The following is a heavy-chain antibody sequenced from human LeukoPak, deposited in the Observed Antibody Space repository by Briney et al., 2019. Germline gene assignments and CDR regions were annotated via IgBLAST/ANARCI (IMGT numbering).Heavy chain of an antibody. CDR1: GFTFRDYW. Sequence: QAGGSLRLSCEASGFTFRDYWMTWVRQAPGKGLEWVANVKQDGTEKFYVDSVKGRFTISRDNGKNSLYLQMNSLRVEGTAIYYCARAGGTSWADYWGQGTLVTVSS. V-gene: IGHV3-7*01. CDR2: VKQDGTEK. CDR3: ARAGGTSWADY. D-gene: IGHD6-13*01. J-gene: IGHJ4*02.